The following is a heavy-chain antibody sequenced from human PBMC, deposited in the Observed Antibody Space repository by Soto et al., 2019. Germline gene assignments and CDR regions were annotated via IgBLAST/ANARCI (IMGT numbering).Heavy chain of an antibody. D-gene: IGHD3-3*01. J-gene: IGHJ4*02. CDR1: GGSLGTSNW. Sequence: QVQLRETGPGLVKPSGTLSLICSVSGGSLGTSNWWSWVRQSPGKGLQWIGDIYETGRTKYNPSRQSRLTIAVDESKTQFSLKLASVTAADTAVYYCARRKLRFLEWTHGPFASGGQGNLVIVSS. V-gene: IGHV4-4*02. CDR2: IYETGRT. CDR3: ARRKLRFLEWTHGPFAS.